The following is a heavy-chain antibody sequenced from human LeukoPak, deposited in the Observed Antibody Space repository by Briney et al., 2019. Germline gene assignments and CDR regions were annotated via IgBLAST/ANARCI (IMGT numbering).Heavy chain of an antibody. CDR2: INPNSGGT. CDR1: GYTFTAYY. D-gene: IGHD7-27*01. V-gene: IGHV1-2*02. J-gene: IGHJ3*02. Sequence: ASVKVSCKASGYTFTAYYMHWVRQAPGQGLEWMGWINPNSGGTNYAQNFQGRVTMTRDTSISTAYMELSRLRSDDTAVYYCARDGNWGSLRGAFDIWGQGTMVTVSS. CDR3: ARDGNWGSLRGAFDI.